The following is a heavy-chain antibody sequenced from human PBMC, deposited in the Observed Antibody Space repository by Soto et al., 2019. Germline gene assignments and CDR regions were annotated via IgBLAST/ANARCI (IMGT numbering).Heavy chain of an antibody. V-gene: IGHV4-39*01. CDR1: GGSISSSSYY. Sequence: PSETLSLTCTVSGGSISSSSYYWGWIRQPPGKGLEWIGSIYYSGSTYYNPSLKSRVTISVDTSKNQFSLKLSSVTAADTAVYYCARPSVWFDVWGQGTTVTVSS. D-gene: IGHD3-10*01. CDR2: IYYSGST. J-gene: IGHJ6*02. CDR3: ARPSVWFDV.